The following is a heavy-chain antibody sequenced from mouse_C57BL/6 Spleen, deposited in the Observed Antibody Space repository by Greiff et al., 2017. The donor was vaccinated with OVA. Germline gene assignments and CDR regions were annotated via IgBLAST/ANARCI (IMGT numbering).Heavy chain of an antibody. CDR3: ARWAGTNFDY. D-gene: IGHD4-1*01. J-gene: IGHJ2*01. Sequence: QVQLQQPGAELVKPGASVKLSCKASGYTFTSYWMQWVKQRPGQGLEWIGEIEPSDGYTNYNQKFKGKATFTVDTSSSTAYMQLSSLTSEDSAVYYCARWAGTNFDYWGQGTTLTVSS. CDR2: IEPSDGYT. V-gene: IGHV1-50*01. CDR1: GYTFTSYW.